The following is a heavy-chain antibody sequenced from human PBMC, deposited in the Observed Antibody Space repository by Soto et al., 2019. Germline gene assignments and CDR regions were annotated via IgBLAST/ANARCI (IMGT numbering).Heavy chain of an antibody. CDR2: ISPYNGNT. D-gene: IGHD5-18*01. J-gene: IGHJ4*02. CDR1: GYTFSSYG. V-gene: IGHV1-18*04. Sequence: QGQLVQSGAAVKKPGASVKVSCKASGYTFSSYGITWVRQAPGRGLEWMGWISPYNGNTNYAQKLQGRVTMTTDTSTSTAYMEVRSLKFDDTAVYYCARRRDKAFDYWGQGTLVTVSS. CDR3: ARRRDKAFDY.